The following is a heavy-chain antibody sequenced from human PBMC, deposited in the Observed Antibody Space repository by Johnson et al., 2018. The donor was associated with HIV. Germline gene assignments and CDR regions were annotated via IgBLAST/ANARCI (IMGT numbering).Heavy chain of an antibody. Sequence: QVQLVESGGGVVQPGRSLKLSCAASGFTFSSYAMHWVRQAPGKGLDWVAVISYDGSNKYYADSVKGRFTISRDNSKTTLYLQMNSLRAEDTAVYYCARDLTNWGVGDAFDIWGQGTMVTVSS. CDR2: ISYDGSNK. D-gene: IGHD7-27*01. V-gene: IGHV3-30-3*01. CDR1: GFTFSSYA. CDR3: ARDLTNWGVGDAFDI. J-gene: IGHJ3*02.